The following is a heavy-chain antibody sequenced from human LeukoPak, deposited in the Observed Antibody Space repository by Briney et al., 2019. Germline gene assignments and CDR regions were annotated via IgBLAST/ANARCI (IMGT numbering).Heavy chain of an antibody. CDR1: GGSISSYY. J-gene: IGHJ3*02. CDR3: ARAGYYYDSSGYYYKVSKAGDAFDI. V-gene: IGHV4-4*07. Sequence: SEALSLTCTVSGGSISSYYWSWIRQPAGKGLEWIGRIYISGSTNYNPSLKSRVTMSVDTSKNQFSLKLSSVTAADTAVYYCARAGYYYDSSGYYYKVSKAGDAFDIWGQGTMVTVSS. D-gene: IGHD3-22*01. CDR2: IYISGST.